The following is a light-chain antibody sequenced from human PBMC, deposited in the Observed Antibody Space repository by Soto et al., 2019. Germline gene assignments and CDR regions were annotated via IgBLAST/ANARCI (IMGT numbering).Light chain of an antibody. J-gene: IGLJ1*01. CDR1: SSNIGAGYD. V-gene: IGLV1-40*01. Sequence: SVLPQPPSVSGAPGQRVTISCTGSSSNIGAGYDVHWYQQLPGTAPKLLIYGNSNRPSGVPDRFSGSKSGTSASLAITGLQAEDEADYYCQSYDSSLSGPCVFGTGTKVTVL. CDR2: GNS. CDR3: QSYDSSLSGPCV.